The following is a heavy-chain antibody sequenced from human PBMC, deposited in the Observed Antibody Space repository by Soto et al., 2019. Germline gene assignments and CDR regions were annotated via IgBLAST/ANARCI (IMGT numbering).Heavy chain of an antibody. CDR3: ARDPAIYSGKFDYGLDV. D-gene: IGHD4-4*01. CDR2: IGTSGKTI. CDR1: GFTFSSYE. Sequence: EVQLVESGGGVVQAGGSLRLFCAVSGFTFSSYEMNWVRQAPGKGLEWVSYIGTSGKTIYYADSVRGRFTISRDNAKNSLYLQMNSLRAEDRAVYFCARDPAIYSGKFDYGLDVWGRGTTVTVSS. J-gene: IGHJ6*02. V-gene: IGHV3-48*03.